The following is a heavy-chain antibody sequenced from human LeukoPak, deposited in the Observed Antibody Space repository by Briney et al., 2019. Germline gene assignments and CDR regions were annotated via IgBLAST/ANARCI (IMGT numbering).Heavy chain of an antibody. Sequence: GGSLRLSCAASAFTFSNYGMHWVRQAPGKGLEWVSLISSDGYNKYYADSVKGRFSISRDNAKNALYLQMNSLRAEDTAVYYCVRDMFGGRDYWGQGTLVTVSS. CDR2: ISSDGYNK. CDR3: VRDMFGGRDY. J-gene: IGHJ4*02. CDR1: AFTFSNYG. V-gene: IGHV3-30*03. D-gene: IGHD3-10*02.